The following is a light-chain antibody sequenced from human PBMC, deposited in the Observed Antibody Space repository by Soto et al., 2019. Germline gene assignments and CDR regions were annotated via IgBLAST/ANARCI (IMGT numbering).Light chain of an antibody. CDR1: QSVSSNY. CDR3: QQYGSSPPYT. Sequence: EIVLTQSPGTLSLSPGEGATLSCRASQSVSSNYLAWYLQKPGQAPRLLIFGASNRASDIPDRFSGSGSGTDFTLTISRLEPEDFAVYYCQQYGSSPPYTFGQGTKLEIK. J-gene: IGKJ2*01. V-gene: IGKV3-20*01. CDR2: GAS.